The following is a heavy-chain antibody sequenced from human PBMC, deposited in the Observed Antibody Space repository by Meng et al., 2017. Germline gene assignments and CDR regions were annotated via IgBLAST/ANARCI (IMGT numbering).Heavy chain of an antibody. Sequence: GESLKISCAASGFTFSSYWMSWVRQAPGKGLEWVSSISSSSSYIYYADSVKGRFTISRDNAKNSLYLQMNSLRAEDTAVYYCAAMTTVTSSDWYFYLWGRGTLVTVS. V-gene: IGHV3-21*01. J-gene: IGHJ2*01. CDR2: ISSSSSYI. CDR3: AAMTTVTSSDWYFYL. CDR1: GFTFSSYW. D-gene: IGHD4-17*01.